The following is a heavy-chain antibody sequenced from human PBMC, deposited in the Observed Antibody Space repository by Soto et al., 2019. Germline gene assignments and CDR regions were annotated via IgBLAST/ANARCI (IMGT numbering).Heavy chain of an antibody. CDR3: ARDDSGFSGSHYIDYFNY. V-gene: IGHV1-3*01. J-gene: IGHJ4*02. CDR2: INGGNGNT. CDR1: GNTVPNYA. D-gene: IGHD1-26*01. Sequence: ASVKVSCKASGNTVPNYAIHWVRQAPGQRLEWMGWINGGNGNTYYSEHFQGRDTFTRDTSAGTVYMQLSSLTSEDTAVYYCARDDSGFSGSHYIDYFNYWGQGPLVTVSS.